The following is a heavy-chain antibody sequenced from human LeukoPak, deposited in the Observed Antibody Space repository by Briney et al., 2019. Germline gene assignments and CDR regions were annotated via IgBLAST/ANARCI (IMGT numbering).Heavy chain of an antibody. CDR1: GYIFTTYY. V-gene: IGHV1-8*02. CDR3: ATDYGDYVGWFDP. J-gene: IGHJ5*02. Sequence: ASVKVSCKASGYIFTTYYIHWVRQATGQGLEWMGWMNPNSGNTGYAQKFQGRVTMTRNTSISTAYMELSSLRSEDTAVYYCATDYGDYVGWFDPWGQGTLVTVSS. D-gene: IGHD4-17*01. CDR2: MNPNSGNT.